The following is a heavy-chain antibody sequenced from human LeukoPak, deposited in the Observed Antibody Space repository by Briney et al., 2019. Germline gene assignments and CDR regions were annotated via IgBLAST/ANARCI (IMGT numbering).Heavy chain of an antibody. CDR3: ARRYYYDSSGWSDAFDI. D-gene: IGHD3-22*01. Sequence: PSETLSLTCTVSGGSISSSSYYWGWIRQPPGKGLEWIGSIYYSGSTYYNPSLKSRVTISVDTSKNQFSLKLSSVTAADTAVYYCARRYYYDSSGWSDAFDIWGQGTMVTVSS. J-gene: IGHJ3*02. CDR2: IYYSGST. CDR1: GGSISSSSYY. V-gene: IGHV4-39*01.